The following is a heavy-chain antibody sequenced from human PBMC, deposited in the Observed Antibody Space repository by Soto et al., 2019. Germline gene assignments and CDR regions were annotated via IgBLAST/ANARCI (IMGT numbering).Heavy chain of an antibody. J-gene: IGHJ6*03. CDR2: IYYSGST. CDR3: ARARVSRQLGGYYYMDV. CDR1: GGSISSYY. V-gene: IGHV4-59*01. Sequence: ASETLSLTCTVSGGSISSYYWSWIRQPPGKGLEWIGYIYYSGSTNYNPSLKSRVTISVDTSKNQFSLKLSSVTAADTAVYYCARARVSRQLGGYYYMDVWGKGTTVTVSS. D-gene: IGHD6-13*01.